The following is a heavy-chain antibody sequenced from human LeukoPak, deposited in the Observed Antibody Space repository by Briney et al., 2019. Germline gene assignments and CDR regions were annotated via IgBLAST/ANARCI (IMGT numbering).Heavy chain of an antibody. D-gene: IGHD3-3*01. Sequence: SETLSLTCAVYGGSFSGYYWSWIHQPPGKGLEWIGEINHSGSTNYNPSLKSRVTISVDTSKNQFSLKLSSVTAADTAVYYCARGPLLRFLEWSHYYYYYGMDVWGQGTTVTVSS. CDR3: ARGPLLRFLEWSHYYYYYGMDV. J-gene: IGHJ6*02. V-gene: IGHV4-34*01. CDR2: INHSGST. CDR1: GGSFSGYY.